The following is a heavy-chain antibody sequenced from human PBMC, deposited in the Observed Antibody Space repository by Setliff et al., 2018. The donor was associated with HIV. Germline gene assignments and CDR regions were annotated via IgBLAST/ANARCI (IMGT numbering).Heavy chain of an antibody. V-gene: IGHV3-23*01. CDR3: AKRATATAPFDY. CDR1: GLFFSNYA. Sequence: GGSLRLSCTASGLFFSNYAMHWVRQAPGKGLEWVSTVGAVGAPTHYAESVKGRFTISKDNAKNSLYLQMNSLRAEDTAFYYCAKRATATAPFDYWGQGTLVTVSS. CDR2: VGAVGAPT. J-gene: IGHJ4*02. D-gene: IGHD2-15*01.